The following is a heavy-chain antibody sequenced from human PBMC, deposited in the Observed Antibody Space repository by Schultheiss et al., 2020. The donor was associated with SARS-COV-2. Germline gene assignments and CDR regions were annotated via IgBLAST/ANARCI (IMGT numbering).Heavy chain of an antibody. CDR1: GFTFSSYS. V-gene: IGHV3-15*01. J-gene: IGHJ1*01. Sequence: GGSLRLSCAASGFTFSSYSMNWVRQAPGKGLEWVGRIKSKTDGGTTDYAAPVKGRFTISRDNSKNTLYLQMNSLRAEDTAVYYCAKEQSGGEYFQHWGQGTLVTVSS. D-gene: IGHD1-26*01. CDR2: IKSKTDGGTT. CDR3: AKEQSGGEYFQH.